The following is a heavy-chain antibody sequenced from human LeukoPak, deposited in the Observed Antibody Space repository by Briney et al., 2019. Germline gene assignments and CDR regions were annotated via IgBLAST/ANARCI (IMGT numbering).Heavy chain of an antibody. CDR2: ICWDGGSI. D-gene: IGHD3-3*01. J-gene: IGHJ5*02. CDR1: VFTFDGYA. Sequence: GGSLRLSCAVSVFTFDGYAMHCVRQAPGEGLECVSLICWDGGSIYYADSVQGLFTISRDNSKTSLYLIMNSLRTEDTALYYCAKDSYYDFWSGYYRTPQYNWFDPWGQGTLVTVSS. CDR3: AKDSYYDFWSGYYRTPQYNWFDP. V-gene: IGHV3-43*01.